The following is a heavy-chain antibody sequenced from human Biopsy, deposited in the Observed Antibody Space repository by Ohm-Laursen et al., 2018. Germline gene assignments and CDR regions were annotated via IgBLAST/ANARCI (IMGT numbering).Heavy chain of an antibody. Sequence: SLRLSCAASGVTLSGYAMNWVRQAPGKGLEWASSISASSSYIHYADSVKGRFTVSRDNAQNSLYLHMNSLRAEDTAVYYCATDDYSGDSAYWGQGTLVTVSS. CDR3: ATDDYSGDSAY. CDR1: GVTLSGYA. J-gene: IGHJ4*02. CDR2: ISASSSYI. V-gene: IGHV3-21*01. D-gene: IGHD4-23*01.